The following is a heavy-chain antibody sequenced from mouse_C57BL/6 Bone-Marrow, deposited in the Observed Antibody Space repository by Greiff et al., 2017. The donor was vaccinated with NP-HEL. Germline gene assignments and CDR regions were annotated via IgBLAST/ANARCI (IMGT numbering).Heavy chain of an antibody. CDR2: IDPETGGT. CDR3: TRSYGSSWAWFAY. J-gene: IGHJ3*01. D-gene: IGHD1-1*01. CDR1: GYTFTDYE. Sequence: VKLLESGAELVRPGASVTLSCKASGYTFTDYEMHWVKQTPVHGLEWIGAIDPETGGTAYNQKFKGKAILTADKSSSTAYMELRSLTSEDSAVYYCTRSYGSSWAWFAYWGQGTLVTVSA. V-gene: IGHV1-15*01.